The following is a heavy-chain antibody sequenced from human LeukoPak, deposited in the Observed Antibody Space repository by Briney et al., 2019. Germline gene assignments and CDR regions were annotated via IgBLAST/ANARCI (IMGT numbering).Heavy chain of an antibody. V-gene: IGHV3-73*01. Sequence: GGSLRLSCAASGFTFSGSAMHWVRQASGKGLEWVGRIRSKANSYATAHAASVKGRFTISRDDSKNTAYLQMNSLKTEDTAVYYCTIRLGYCSSTSCYQFDYWGQGTLVTVSS. CDR2: IRSKANSYAT. CDR3: TIRLGYCSSTSCYQFDY. J-gene: IGHJ4*02. D-gene: IGHD2-2*01. CDR1: GFTFSGSA.